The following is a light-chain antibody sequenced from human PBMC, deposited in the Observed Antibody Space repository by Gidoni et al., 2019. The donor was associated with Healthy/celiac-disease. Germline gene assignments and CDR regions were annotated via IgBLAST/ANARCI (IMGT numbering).Light chain of an antibody. J-gene: IGKJ1*01. CDR2: DAS. CDR1: QSVSSN. V-gene: IGKV3D-15*01. Sequence: EIVMTQSPATLSVSPGERATLSCRASQSVSSNLAWYQQKPGQAPRLLIYDASNRATGIPARFSGSGSGTEFTLTISSLESEDFAVYYCQQYNNWPDTFGQGTKVEIK. CDR3: QQYNNWPDT.